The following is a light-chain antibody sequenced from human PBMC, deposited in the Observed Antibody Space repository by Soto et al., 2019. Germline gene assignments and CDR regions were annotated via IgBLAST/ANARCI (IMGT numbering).Light chain of an antibody. CDR1: SRDVGGYNY. CDR3: SSYTSSVTRL. Sequence: QSALTQPASVSGSPGQSITISCNGTSRDVGGYNYVSWYQQHPGKAPNLIIYEVSNRPSGVSSRFSGSKSGNTASLTISGLQAEDEADYYCSSYTSSVTRLFGTGTKLTVL. V-gene: IGLV2-14*01. CDR2: EVS. J-gene: IGLJ1*01.